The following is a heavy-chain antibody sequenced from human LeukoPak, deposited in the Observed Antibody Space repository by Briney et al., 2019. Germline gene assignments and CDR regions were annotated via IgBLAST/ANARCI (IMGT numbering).Heavy chain of an antibody. Sequence: SETLSLTCTVSGGSIRSYSWIWMRRPPRKGLEGSGYIYYSGSTNYNPFLKSRVTMSVDTSKNQFSLKLSSVTAADTAVYYCARHGGESIVAMILHAFDIWGQGTMGTVSS. CDR2: IYYSGST. CDR3: ARHGGESIVAMILHAFDI. V-gene: IGHV4-59*08. D-gene: IGHD5-12*01. CDR1: GGSIRSYS. J-gene: IGHJ3*02.